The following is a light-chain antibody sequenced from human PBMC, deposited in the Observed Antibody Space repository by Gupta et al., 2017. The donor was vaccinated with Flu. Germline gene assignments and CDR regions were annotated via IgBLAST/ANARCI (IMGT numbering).Light chain of an antibody. CDR3: QQYKNGPPWT. CDR2: STS. CDR1: QSVSGN. Sequence: EIVMTQSPATLSVSPGERATLSCRASQSVSGNLAWYQKKAGQAPRLLIYSTSTRVTGIPARLSGRGSGTEFTLTISSLESEDVALYYCQQYKNGPPWTFGQGTKVEIK. J-gene: IGKJ1*01. V-gene: IGKV3D-15*01.